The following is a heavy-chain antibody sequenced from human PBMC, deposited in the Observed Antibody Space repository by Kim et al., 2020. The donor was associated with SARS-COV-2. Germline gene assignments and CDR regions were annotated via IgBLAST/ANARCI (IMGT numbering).Heavy chain of an antibody. CDR1: GFTFSSYG. V-gene: IGHV3-33*01. D-gene: IGHD2-15*01. CDR3: ARAGSSGYCSGGSCYSSWFDP. CDR2: IWYDGSNK. J-gene: IGHJ5*02. Sequence: GGSLRLSCAASGFTFSSYGMHWVRQAPGKGLEWVAVIWYDGSNKYYADSVKGRFTISRDNSKNTLYLQMNSLRAEDTAVYYCARAGSSGYCSGGSCYSSWFDPWGQGTLVTVSS.